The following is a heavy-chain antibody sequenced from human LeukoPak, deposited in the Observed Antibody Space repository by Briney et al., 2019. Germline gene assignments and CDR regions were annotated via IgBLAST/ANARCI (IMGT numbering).Heavy chain of an antibody. CDR2: IYSGGST. D-gene: IGHD3-22*01. V-gene: IGHV3-53*01. CDR3: ARDSNYYDSSGYYWI. Sequence: PGGSLRLSCAASGFTVSSNYMSWVRQAPGKGLEWVSVIYSGGSTYYADSVKGRFTISRDNSKNTLYLQMNSLRAEDTAVYYCARDSNYYDSSGYYWIWGQGTLVTVSS. J-gene: IGHJ4*02. CDR1: GFTVSSNY.